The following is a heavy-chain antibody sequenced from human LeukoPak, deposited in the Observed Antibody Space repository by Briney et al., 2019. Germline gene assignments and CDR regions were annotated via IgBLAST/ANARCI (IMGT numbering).Heavy chain of an antibody. D-gene: IGHD1/OR15-1a*01. J-gene: IGHJ4*02. Sequence: GGSLRLSCAASGFTFSNYAMSGVRQAPGKGLEGVSGIDKNDATTNYADSVRGRFTISRDNSKNTLHLQMSSLRAEDTAVYYCAKYNGQLLEQWYYDYWGQGTLVTVSS. CDR1: GFTFSNYA. CDR2: IDKNDATT. V-gene: IGHV3-23*01. CDR3: AKYNGQLLEQWYYDY.